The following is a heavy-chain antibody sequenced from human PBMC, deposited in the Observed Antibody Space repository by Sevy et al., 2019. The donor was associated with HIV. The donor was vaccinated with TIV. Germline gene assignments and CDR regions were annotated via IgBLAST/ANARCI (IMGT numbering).Heavy chain of an antibody. D-gene: IGHD3-22*01. V-gene: IGHV1-24*01. Sequence: ASMKVSCNVSGYALSQLALHWVRQTPVKGLEWMGTFDPEEGKRIYAQKFQGRVTMTEDTSTDTAYMELSSLRSEDTAVYYCATTKDYYDSSGSPFDFWGQGTLVTVSS. CDR3: ATTKDYYDSSGSPFDF. CDR2: FDPEEGKR. J-gene: IGHJ4*02. CDR1: GYALSQLA.